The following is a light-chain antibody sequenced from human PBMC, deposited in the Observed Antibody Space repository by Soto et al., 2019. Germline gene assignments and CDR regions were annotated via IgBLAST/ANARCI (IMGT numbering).Light chain of an antibody. CDR2: EGS. Sequence: QSALTRPASVSGSPGQSITISCTGTSSDVGSYNLVSWYQQHPGKAPKLMIYEGSKRPSGVSNRFSGSKSGNTASLTISGLQAEDEADYYCCSYAGSSTLYVFGTGTKVTVL. CDR1: SSDVGSYNL. J-gene: IGLJ1*01. CDR3: CSYAGSSTLYV. V-gene: IGLV2-23*01.